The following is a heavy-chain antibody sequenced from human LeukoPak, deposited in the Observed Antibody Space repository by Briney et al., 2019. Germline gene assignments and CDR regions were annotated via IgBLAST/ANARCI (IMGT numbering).Heavy chain of an antibody. J-gene: IGHJ3*02. CDR3: ARVGQEDAFDI. CDR2: IYSGGST. Sequence: GSLELSCAASGFTGSRNYMSWVRQAPGKGLEGVSVIYSGGSTYYADSVKGRFTISRDNSKNTLYLQMNSLRAEDTAVYYCARVGQEDAFDIWGQGTMVTVSS. CDR1: GFTGSRNY. V-gene: IGHV3-66*01.